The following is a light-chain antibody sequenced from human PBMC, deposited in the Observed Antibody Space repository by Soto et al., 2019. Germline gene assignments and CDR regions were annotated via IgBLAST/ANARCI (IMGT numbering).Light chain of an antibody. J-gene: IGLJ1*01. CDR1: NSDVGSFNA. V-gene: IGLV2-23*02. CDR2: EVT. Sequence: QSALTQPASVTGSPGQSIAISCTGTNSDVGSFNAVSWYQQDPGKAPKLIIYEVTKRPSGVSDRFSGSKSGNTASLTISGLRAEDEADYHCCSRGGVSPTYVFGTGTQLTVL. CDR3: CSRGGVSPTYV.